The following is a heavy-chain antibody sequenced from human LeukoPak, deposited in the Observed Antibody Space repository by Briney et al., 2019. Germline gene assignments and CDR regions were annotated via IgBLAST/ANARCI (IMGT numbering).Heavy chain of an antibody. V-gene: IGHV3-23*01. D-gene: IGHD3-10*01. J-gene: IGHJ4*02. CDR3: AKATMVRGPTDY. Sequence: GGSLRPSCAASGFTFSSYAMSWIRQAPGKGLEWVSAISDSGGSTYYADSVKGRFTISRDNSKNTLYLQMNSLRAEDTAVYYCAKATMVRGPTDYWGQGTLVTVSS. CDR2: ISDSGGST. CDR1: GFTFSSYA.